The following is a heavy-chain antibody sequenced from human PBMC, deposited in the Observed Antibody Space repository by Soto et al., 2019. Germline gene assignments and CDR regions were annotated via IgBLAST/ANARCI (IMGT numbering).Heavy chain of an antibody. Sequence: TSETLSLTCVDSSYVIESGHYWGWVRQPTGKGLEWVGSIYDSGTTYYNPSLRSRVTISADTSKNQFSLSLTSVTAADTAVYYCARSPQYYTPGSSPFDYWGPGTMVTVSS. CDR3: ARSPQYYTPGSSPFDY. D-gene: IGHD3-3*01. J-gene: IGHJ4*03. CDR1: SYVIESGHY. V-gene: IGHV4-38-2*01. CDR2: IYDSGTT.